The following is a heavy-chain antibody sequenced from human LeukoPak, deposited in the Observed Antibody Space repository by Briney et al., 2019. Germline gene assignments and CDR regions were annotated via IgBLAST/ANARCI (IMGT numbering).Heavy chain of an antibody. V-gene: IGHV3-7*01. D-gene: IGHD3-10*01. CDR3: ARGSTMVRGVIITRKYYYYGMDV. CDR1: GFTFSSYW. J-gene: IGHJ6*02. CDR2: IKQDGSEK. Sequence: PGGSLRLSCAASGFTFSSYWMSWVRQAPGKGLEWVANIKQDGSEKYYVDSVKGRFTISRDNAKNSLYLQMNSLRAEDTAVYYCARGSTMVRGVIITRKYYYYGMDVWGQGTTVTVSS.